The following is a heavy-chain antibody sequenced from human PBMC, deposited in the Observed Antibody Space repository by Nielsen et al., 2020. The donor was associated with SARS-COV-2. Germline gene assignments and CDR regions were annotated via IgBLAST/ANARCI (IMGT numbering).Heavy chain of an antibody. Sequence: ASVKVSCKASGYTATDYFAHWVRQAPEQGLEWMGRISPNRGATNYAQTFQGRVIMTRDTSTATAYIELSRLTSDDTAVYYCATEVNQGGMDVWGQGTTVIVSS. CDR1: GYTATDYF. J-gene: IGHJ6*02. D-gene: IGHD1-14*01. V-gene: IGHV1-2*06. CDR3: ATEVNQGGMDV. CDR2: ISPNRGAT.